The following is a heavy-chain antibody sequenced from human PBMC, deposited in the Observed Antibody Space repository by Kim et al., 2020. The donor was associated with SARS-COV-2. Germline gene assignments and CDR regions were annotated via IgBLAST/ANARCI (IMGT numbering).Heavy chain of an antibody. J-gene: IGHJ4*02. CDR3: ARDLSGGWSSDF. CDR2: ITPNSGDT. CDR1: GYTFTSNH. Sequence: ASVKVSCKASGYTFTSNHMHWVRHAPGQGLEWMGMITPNSGDTRYAQKFLGRVTMTRDTSTSTFYMVLSSLRSEDTAIYYCARDLSGGWSSDFWGQGTLVTVSS. V-gene: IGHV1-46*01. D-gene: IGHD6-19*01.